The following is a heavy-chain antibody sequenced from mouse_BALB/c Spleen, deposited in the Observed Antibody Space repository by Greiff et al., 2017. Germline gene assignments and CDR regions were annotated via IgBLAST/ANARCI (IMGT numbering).Heavy chain of an antibody. V-gene: IGHV1-5*01. D-gene: IGHD2-4*01. CDR1: GYSFTSYW. CDR3: TGSTMITTYYAMDN. J-gene: IGHJ4*01. CDR2: IYPGNSDT. Sequence: VQLKQSGTVLARPGASVKMSCKASGYSFTSYWMRWVKQRPGQGLEWIGAIYPGNSDTSYNQKFKGKAKLTAVTSASTAYMELSSLTNEDSAVYYCTGSTMITTYYAMDNWGQGTSVTVSS.